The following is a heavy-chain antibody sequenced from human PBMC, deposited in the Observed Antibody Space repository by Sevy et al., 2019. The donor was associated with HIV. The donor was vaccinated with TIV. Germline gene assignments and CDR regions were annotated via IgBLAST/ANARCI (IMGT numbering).Heavy chain of an antibody. D-gene: IGHD3-3*01. CDR3: AKTPFMDFWNDYYSFYFDF. CDR2: ISFSGSKT. CDR1: GFNFNNYA. J-gene: IGHJ4*02. Sequence: GGSLRLSCAAAGFNFNNYAMTWVRQAPGKGLEWVSGISFSGSKTSYAESVKGRFSISRDPSKNTLYLQMNNVRVEDTAVYFCAKTPFMDFWNDYYSFYFDFWGQGTLVTVSS. V-gene: IGHV3-23*01.